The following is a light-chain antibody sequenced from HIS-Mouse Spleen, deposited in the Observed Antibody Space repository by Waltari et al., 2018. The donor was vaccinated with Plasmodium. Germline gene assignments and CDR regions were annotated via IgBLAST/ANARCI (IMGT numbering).Light chain of an antibody. CDR2: DAS. J-gene: IGKJ5*01. Sequence: EIVLTHSPATLSLSPGERATLSCRASQSVSSYLAWYQQKPGQAPRLLIYDASNRATGIPARFSGSGSGTDFTLTISSLEPEDFALYYCQQRSNWPPTFGQGTRLEIK. V-gene: IGKV3-11*01. CDR3: QQRSNWPPT. CDR1: QSVSSY.